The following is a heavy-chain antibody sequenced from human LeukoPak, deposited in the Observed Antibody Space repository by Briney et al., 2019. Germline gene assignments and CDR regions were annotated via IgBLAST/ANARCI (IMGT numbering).Heavy chain of an antibody. V-gene: IGHV4-59*01. CDR1: GGSINNYY. Sequence: SETLSLTCTVSGGSINNYYWSWIRQPPGKGLEWIGYIYYSGSTNYNPSLKSRVTISVDTSKNQFSLKLSSVTAADTAVYYCARAYNYVWGSYRYYYMDVWGKGTTVTVSS. CDR3: ARAYNYVWGSYRYYYMDV. J-gene: IGHJ6*03. CDR2: IYYSGST. D-gene: IGHD3-16*02.